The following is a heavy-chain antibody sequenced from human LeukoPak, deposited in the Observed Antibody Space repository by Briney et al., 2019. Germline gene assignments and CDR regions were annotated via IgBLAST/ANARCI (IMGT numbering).Heavy chain of an antibody. D-gene: IGHD1-1*01. CDR3: VRGGPENDNWRYYVDF. J-gene: IGHJ4*02. Sequence: SETLSLTCTVSGYSISSGYYWGWIRQPPGKGLEWIGYISYSGSTNYNPSLKSRVTISVDTSKNQFSLKMTSVTAADTAVYYCVRGGPENDNWRYYVDFWGQGSLVTVSS. CDR1: GYSISSGYY. V-gene: IGHV4-61*01. CDR2: ISYSGST.